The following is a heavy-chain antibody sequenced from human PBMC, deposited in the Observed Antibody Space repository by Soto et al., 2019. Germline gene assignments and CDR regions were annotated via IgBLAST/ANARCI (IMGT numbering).Heavy chain of an antibody. Sequence: SETLSLTCTVSGGSISSSSYYWGWIRQPPGKGLEWIGSIYYSGSTYYNPSLKSRVTISVDTSKNQFSLKLSSVTAADTAVYYFARLRTGSSGWYYLDYWGQGTLVTGSS. J-gene: IGHJ4*02. CDR3: ARLRTGSSGWYYLDY. CDR1: GGSISSSSYY. V-gene: IGHV4-39*01. D-gene: IGHD6-19*01. CDR2: IYYSGST.